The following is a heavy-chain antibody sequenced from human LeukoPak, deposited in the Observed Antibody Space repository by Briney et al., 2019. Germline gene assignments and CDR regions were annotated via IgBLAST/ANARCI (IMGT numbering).Heavy chain of an antibody. CDR2: IIPILDIP. V-gene: IGHV1-69*04. Sequence: SVKVSCKASGDTFSSYGFSWVRQAPGQGLEWMGRIIPILDIPTYTQKFKDRVTITADKSTSTVYMEVTRLTSEDTAVYYCARAHSKGFVSSWDYWGQGTLVTVSS. CDR3: ARAHSKGFVSSWDY. J-gene: IGHJ4*02. CDR1: GDTFSSYG. D-gene: IGHD6-13*01.